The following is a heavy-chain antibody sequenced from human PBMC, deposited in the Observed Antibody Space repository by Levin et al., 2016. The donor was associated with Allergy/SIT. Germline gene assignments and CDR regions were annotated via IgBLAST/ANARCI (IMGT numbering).Heavy chain of an antibody. CDR3: ARGWSSSGRVAFDI. D-gene: IGHD6-13*01. CDR2: ISSSSSYI. Sequence: VRQAPGKGLEWVSSISSSSSYIYYADSVKGRFTISRDNAKNSLYLQMNSLRAEDTAVYYCARGWSSSGRVAFDIWGQGTMVTVSS. V-gene: IGHV3-21*01. J-gene: IGHJ3*02.